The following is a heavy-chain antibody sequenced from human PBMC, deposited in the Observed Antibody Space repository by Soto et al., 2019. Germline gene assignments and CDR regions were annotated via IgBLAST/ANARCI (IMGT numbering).Heavy chain of an antibody. CDR3: ARDGRHYDSSGYYYYYYYGMDV. Sequence: ASVKVSYKASGYTFTSYAMHWVRQAPGQRLEWMGWINAGNGNTKYSQKFQGRVTITRDTSASTAYMELSSLRSEDTAVYYCARDGRHYDSSGYYYYYYYGMDVWGQGTTVTVSS. CDR2: INAGNGNT. V-gene: IGHV1-3*01. J-gene: IGHJ6*02. CDR1: GYTFTSYA. D-gene: IGHD3-22*01.